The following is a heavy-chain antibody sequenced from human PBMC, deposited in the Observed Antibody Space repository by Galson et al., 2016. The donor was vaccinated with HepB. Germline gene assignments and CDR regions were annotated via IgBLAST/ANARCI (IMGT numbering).Heavy chain of an antibody. CDR3: ARQGSPTTREYFQH. V-gene: IGHV3-21*01. CDR2: ISSSSGYI. Sequence: SLRLSCAASGFFFSSYSMNWVLQAPGKGLEWVSSISSSSGYIYYADSVKGRFTISRDNAKNSLYLQMHSLRVEDTAVYYCARQGSPTTREYFQHWGQGTLVTVSS. CDR1: GFFFSSYS. D-gene: IGHD2-2*01. J-gene: IGHJ1*01.